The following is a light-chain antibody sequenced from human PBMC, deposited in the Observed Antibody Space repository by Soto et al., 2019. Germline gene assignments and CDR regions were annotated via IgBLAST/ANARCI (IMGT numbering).Light chain of an antibody. J-gene: IGKJ2*01. V-gene: IGKV1-5*01. CDR1: QSISSW. Sequence: DIQMTQSPSTLSASVGDRVTITCRASQSISSWLAWYQQKPGKAPKVLIYDASSLESGVPSRLSGSGSGTEFTLTISSLQPDDFATYYCQQYNSYSGYTFGQGTKLEIK. CDR2: DAS. CDR3: QQYNSYSGYT.